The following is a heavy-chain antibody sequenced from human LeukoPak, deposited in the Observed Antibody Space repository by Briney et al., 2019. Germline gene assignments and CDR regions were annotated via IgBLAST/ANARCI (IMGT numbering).Heavy chain of an antibody. CDR2: ITTSDGRT. V-gene: IGHV3-23*01. Sequence: PGGSLRLSCGASGFTFSSYALSWVRQAPGKGLEWVSAITTSDGRTYYADSVKGRFTISRDNSKNTLYLQMNSLRAEDTAVYYCAKYLRADCTNGIWYYGHSAFDIWGQGTMVTVSS. J-gene: IGHJ3*02. CDR3: AKYLRADCTNGIWYYGHSAFDI. D-gene: IGHD2-8*01. CDR1: GFTFSSYA.